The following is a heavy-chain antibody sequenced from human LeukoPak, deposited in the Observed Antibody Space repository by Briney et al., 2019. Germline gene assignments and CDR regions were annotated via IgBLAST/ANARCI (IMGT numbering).Heavy chain of an antibody. J-gene: IGHJ6*02. CDR1: GFTFSSYA. Sequence: PGGSLRLSCAASGFTFSSYAMSWVRQAPGKGLEWVSAISGSGGSTYYADSVKGRFTISRDNSKNTLYLQMNSLRAEDTAVYYCAKVCGGSTSCYGSYYYYGMDVWGQGTTVTVS. V-gene: IGHV3-23*01. CDR3: AKVCGGSTSCYGSYYYYGMDV. D-gene: IGHD2-2*01. CDR2: ISGSGGST.